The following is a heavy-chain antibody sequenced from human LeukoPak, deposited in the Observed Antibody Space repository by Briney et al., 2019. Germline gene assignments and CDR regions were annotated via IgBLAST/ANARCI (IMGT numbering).Heavy chain of an antibody. V-gene: IGHV4-59*01. CDR2: IYYSGST. CDR1: GGSISSYY. J-gene: IGHJ4*02. CDR3: ARNVIGLGGWYYFDY. Sequence: PSETLSLTCTVSGGSISSYYWSWIRQPPGKGLEWIGYIYYSGSTNYNPSLKSRDTISVDTSKNQFSLKLSSVTAADTAVYYCARNVIGLGGWYYFDYWGQGTLVTVSS. D-gene: IGHD3/OR15-3a*01.